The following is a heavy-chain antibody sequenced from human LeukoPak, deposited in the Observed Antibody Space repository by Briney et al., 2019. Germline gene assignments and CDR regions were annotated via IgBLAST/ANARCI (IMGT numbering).Heavy chain of an antibody. CDR2: ISYDGGNK. CDR3: ARDLKGSNYDILTGPIGAY. V-gene: IGHV3-30*04. CDR1: GFTFSSSA. Sequence: GGSLRLSCAASGFTFSSSAMHWVRQPPGKGLEWVAVISYDGGNKDYADSVKGRFTISRDNSKNTLSLQMNSLRPEDTAVYYCARDLKGSNYDILTGPIGAYWGQGTLVTVSS. J-gene: IGHJ4*02. D-gene: IGHD3-9*01.